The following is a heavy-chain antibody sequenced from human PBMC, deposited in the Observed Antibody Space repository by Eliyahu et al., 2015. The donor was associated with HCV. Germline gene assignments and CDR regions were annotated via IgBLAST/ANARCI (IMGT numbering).Heavy chain of an antibody. CDR2: IKSETAGGTT. D-gene: IGHD3-3*01. CDR1: GVXFRSLW. J-gene: IGHJ4*02. Sequence: EVQLVESGGGLEKPGGSLRLSCVXSGVXFRSLWXNWVRQAPGKGLEWVGRIKSETAGGTTDYAAPVKGRFTISRDDSKNTLYLQMNSLKTEDTGVYYCANLPYIYDADYWGKGNLVTVYS. V-gene: IGHV3-15*01. CDR3: ANLPYIYDADY.